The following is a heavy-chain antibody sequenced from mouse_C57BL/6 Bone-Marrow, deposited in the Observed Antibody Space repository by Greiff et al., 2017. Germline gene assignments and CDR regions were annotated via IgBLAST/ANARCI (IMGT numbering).Heavy chain of an antibody. CDR1: GYTFTDYY. CDR3: ARETAAWFAY. J-gene: IGHJ3*01. V-gene: IGHV1-19*01. CDR2: INPYNGGT. Sequence: EVQLQQSGPVLVKPGASVKMSCKASGYTFTDYYMNWVKQSHGKSLEWIGVINPYNGGTSYNQKFKGKATLTVDKSSSTAYMGLNSLTSEDSSVYYCARETAAWFAYWGQGTLVTVSA.